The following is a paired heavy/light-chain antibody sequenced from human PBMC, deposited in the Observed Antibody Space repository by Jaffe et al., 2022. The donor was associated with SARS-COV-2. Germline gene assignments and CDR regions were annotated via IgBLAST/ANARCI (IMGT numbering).Light chain of an antibody. CDR2: YKSDSDN. V-gene: IGLV5-45*03. CDR1: SGMIVDPYW. CDR3: MTWHKTNVV. J-gene: IGLJ2*01. Sequence: QAVLTQPSSLSAPPGASASLTCTLRSGMIVDPYWIYWYQQKPGSPPQFLLRYKSDSDNERGSGVPSRFSGFKDTSANAGILLISGLQSADEADYYCMTWHKTNVVFGGGTKLTVL.
Heavy chain of an antibody. D-gene: IGHD3-10*01. CDR1: GFTLSDYG. CDR2: IWHAGINK. Sequence: QVQLVESGGGAVQPGMSLRLSCAASGFTLSDYGMHWVRQAPGKGLDWVAVIWHAGINKYYADSVKGRFTVSRDNSKNTLYLEMNSLTADDTAIYYCARDPGRDQPIDYWGQGTLVNVSS. V-gene: IGHV3-33*01. J-gene: IGHJ4*02. CDR3: ARDPGRDQPIDY.